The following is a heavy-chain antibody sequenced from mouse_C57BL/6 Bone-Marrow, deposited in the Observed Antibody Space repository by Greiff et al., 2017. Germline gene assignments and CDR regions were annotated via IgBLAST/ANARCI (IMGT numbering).Heavy chain of an antibody. Sequence: QVQLQQSGAELARPGASVKLSCKASGYTFTSYGISWVKQRTGQGLEWIGEIYPRSGTTYYNEKFKGKATLTADKSSSTAYMELRSLTSEDSAVYFCSRAGLRQRCWFAYWGQGTLVTVSA. CDR3: SRAGLRQRCWFAY. D-gene: IGHD2-4*01. CDR2: IYPRSGTT. J-gene: IGHJ3*01. V-gene: IGHV1-81*01. CDR1: GYTFTSYG.